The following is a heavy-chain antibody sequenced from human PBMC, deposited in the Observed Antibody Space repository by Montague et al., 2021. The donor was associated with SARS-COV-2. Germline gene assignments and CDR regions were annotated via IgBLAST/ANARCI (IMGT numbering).Heavy chain of an antibody. CDR1: GGSIGAYY. CDR2: IDNSGST. CDR3: ARHGGNDAFDI. V-gene: IGHV4-59*01. D-gene: IGHD4-23*01. Sequence: SETLSLTCTASGGSIGAYYWSWIRQPPGKGLEWIGYIDNSGSTNHNPSRESRVTMLVDTSKNQFSLKLNSVTAADTAVYYCARHGGNDAFDIWGRGTMVTVSS. J-gene: IGHJ3*02.